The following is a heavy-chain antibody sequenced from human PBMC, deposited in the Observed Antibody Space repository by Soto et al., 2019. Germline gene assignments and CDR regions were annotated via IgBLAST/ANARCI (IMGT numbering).Heavy chain of an antibody. CDR1: GFTFSSYA. V-gene: IGHV3-23*01. CDR3: AKDFVPAVAHGTFDY. Sequence: HPGGSLRLSCAASGFTFSSYAMSWVRQAPGKGLEWVSAISGSGGSTYYADSVKGRFTISRDNSKNTLYLQMNSLRAEDTAVYYCAKDFVPAVAHGTFDYWGQGTLVTSPQ. J-gene: IGHJ4*02. CDR2: ISGSGGST. D-gene: IGHD6-19*01.